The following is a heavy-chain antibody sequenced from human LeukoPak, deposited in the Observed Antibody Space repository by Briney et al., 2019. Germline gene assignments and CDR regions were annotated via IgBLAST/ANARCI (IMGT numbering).Heavy chain of an antibody. V-gene: IGHV4-38-2*01. J-gene: IGHJ4*02. CDR1: GYSISSGYY. Sequence: PSETLSLTCAVSGYSISSGYYWGWIRQPPGKGLEWIGSIYHSGSTYYNPSLKSRVTISVDTSKNQFSLKLSSVTAADTPVYYCARFYDFWSGLIDYWGQGTLVTVSS. CDR3: ARFYDFWSGLIDY. CDR2: IYHSGST. D-gene: IGHD3-3*01.